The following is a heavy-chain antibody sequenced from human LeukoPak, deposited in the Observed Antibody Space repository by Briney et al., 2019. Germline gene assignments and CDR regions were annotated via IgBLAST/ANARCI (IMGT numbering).Heavy chain of an antibody. Sequence: SETLSLTCIVSGVSIMRGDYYWSWIRQAPGKGLEWIGYHYYSGTTNYSPSLKSRVDISIDTFRNQFSLRLTSVTAADTAVYYCARGRYYGDYIDYWGQGALVTVSS. CDR1: GVSIMRGDYY. J-gene: IGHJ4*02. CDR3: ARGRYYGDYIDY. V-gene: IGHV4-30-4*01. CDR2: HYYSGTT. D-gene: IGHD4-17*01.